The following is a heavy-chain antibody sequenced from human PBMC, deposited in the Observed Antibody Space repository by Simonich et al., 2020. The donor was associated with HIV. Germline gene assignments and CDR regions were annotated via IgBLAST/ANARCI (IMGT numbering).Heavy chain of an antibody. CDR3: TRGYGDYGDY. V-gene: IGHV4-34*01. Sequence: QVQLQQWGAGLLKPSETLSLTCAVYGGSFRGYYWSWIRQSPGKGLEGIGEINHSGSSTYNPSLKSRVTISVDASKNQFSLKLSSVTAADTAVYYCTRGYGDYGDYWGQGTLVTVSS. CDR1: GGSFRGYY. CDR2: INHSGSS. D-gene: IGHD4-17*01. J-gene: IGHJ4*02.